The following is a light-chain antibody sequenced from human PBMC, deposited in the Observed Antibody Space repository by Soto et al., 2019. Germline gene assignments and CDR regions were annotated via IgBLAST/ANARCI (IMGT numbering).Light chain of an antibody. V-gene: IGLV2-14*01. Sequence: QSALTQPASVSGSPGQSITISCTGTSSDVGGYNYVSWYQQHPGKAPKLMISEVSNRPSGVSDRFSGSKSGDTASLTISGLQAEDAAEDYCSSYTSSTTRVFGTGTKLTVL. J-gene: IGLJ1*01. CDR2: EVS. CDR3: SSYTSSTTRV. CDR1: SSDVGGYNY.